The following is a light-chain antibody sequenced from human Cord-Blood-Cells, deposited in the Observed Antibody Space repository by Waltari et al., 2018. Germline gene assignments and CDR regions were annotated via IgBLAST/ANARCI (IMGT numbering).Light chain of an antibody. CDR1: SSDVGGYNY. CDR2: DVS. Sequence: QSALTQPASVSGSPGQSITISCTGTSSDVGGYNYVSWYQQHPGKAPKLMIYDVSKRPSGVSNRFSGSKSGNTASLTISGLQAEDEADYYCSSYPGSSTLVVGGGTKLTVL. V-gene: IGLV2-14*01. J-gene: IGLJ2*01. CDR3: SSYPGSSTLV.